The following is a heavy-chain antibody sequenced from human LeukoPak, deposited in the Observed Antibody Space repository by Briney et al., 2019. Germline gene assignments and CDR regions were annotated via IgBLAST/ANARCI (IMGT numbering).Heavy chain of an antibody. D-gene: IGHD3-10*01. CDR2: ISAYNGNI. J-gene: IGHJ4*02. CDR1: GYTFTSYG. Sequence: ASMKVSCKASGYTFTSYGISWVRQAPGQGLEWMGWISAYNGNINYAQKLQGRVTMTTDTSTSTAYMELRSLRSDDTAVYYCARVLYGSGSYYFDYWGQGTLVTVSS. V-gene: IGHV1-18*01. CDR3: ARVLYGSGSYYFDY.